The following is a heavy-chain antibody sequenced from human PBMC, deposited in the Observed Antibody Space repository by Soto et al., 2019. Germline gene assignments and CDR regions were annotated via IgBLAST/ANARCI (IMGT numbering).Heavy chain of an antibody. CDR3: AHSKTSGMRFYFDY. CDR1: GFSLSTTRVG. V-gene: IGHV2-5*02. CDR2: LYWDDDK. J-gene: IGHJ4*02. Sequence: QITLKESGPTLVKPTQTLTLTCTFSGFSLSTTRVGVGWIRQPPGEALEWLALLYWDDDKLYSPSLTRRLTITKDTSKVQVVLTLTNMDPLDTATYYCAHSKTSGMRFYFDYWGQGTLVAVSS.